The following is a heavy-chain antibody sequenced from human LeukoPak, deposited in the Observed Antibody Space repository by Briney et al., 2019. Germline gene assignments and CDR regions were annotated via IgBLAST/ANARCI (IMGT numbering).Heavy chain of an antibody. Sequence: GGSLRLSCAASGFTFSSYAMSWVRQAPGKGLEWISSISGSGGSTYYADSVKGRFTISRDNSKNTLYLQMNSLRAEDTAVYYCAKCGSGWYAYWYFDLWGRGTLVTVSS. CDR1: GFTFSSYA. V-gene: IGHV3-23*01. CDR2: ISGSGGST. CDR3: AKCGSGWYAYWYFDL. D-gene: IGHD6-19*01. J-gene: IGHJ2*01.